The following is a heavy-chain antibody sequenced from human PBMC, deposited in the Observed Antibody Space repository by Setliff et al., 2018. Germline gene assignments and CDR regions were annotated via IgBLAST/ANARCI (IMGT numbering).Heavy chain of an antibody. J-gene: IGHJ4*02. D-gene: IGHD2-21*01. CDR2: IYWNDDK. Sequence: SGPTLVNPTPPLTLTCTFSGFSLSTSGVGVGWIRQPPGKALEWLALIYWNDDKRYSPSLKSRLTSTKDNSKNQVVLTMTNMDPVDTATYYCAHIAGGGNSPRHDYWGQGTLVTVSS. CDR1: GFSLSTSGVG. CDR3: AHIAGGGNSPRHDY. V-gene: IGHV2-5*01.